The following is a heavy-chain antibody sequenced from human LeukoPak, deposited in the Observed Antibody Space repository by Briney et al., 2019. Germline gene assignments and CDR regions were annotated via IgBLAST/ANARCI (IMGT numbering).Heavy chain of an antibody. CDR3: ARAPVVVVAATTSNYYYYYMDV. J-gene: IGHJ6*03. Sequence: SGGSLRLSCAASEFSVGSNYMTWVRQAPGKGLEWVSLIYSGGSTYYADSVKGRFTISRDNSKNTLYLQMNSLRAEDTAVYYCARAPVVVVAATTSNYYYYYMDVWGKGTTVTVSS. CDR2: IYSGGST. D-gene: IGHD2-15*01. CDR1: EFSVGSNY. V-gene: IGHV3-66*01.